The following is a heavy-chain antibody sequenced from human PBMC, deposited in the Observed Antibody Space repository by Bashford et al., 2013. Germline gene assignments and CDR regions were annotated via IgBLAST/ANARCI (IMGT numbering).Heavy chain of an antibody. Sequence: ASVKVSCKASGYSFDKYGVNWVRQAPGQGLEWMGWITSYNGDTKYAQEFQGRVTMTTDTSTSTAYMELRSLRSDDTAVYYCARGGVYCSSGSCYLTYYGMDVWGQGTPVTVSS. CDR1: GYSFDKYG. J-gene: IGHJ6*02. V-gene: IGHV1-18*01. CDR2: ITSYNGDT. CDR3: ARGGVYCSSGSCYLTYYGMDV. D-gene: IGHD2-15*01.